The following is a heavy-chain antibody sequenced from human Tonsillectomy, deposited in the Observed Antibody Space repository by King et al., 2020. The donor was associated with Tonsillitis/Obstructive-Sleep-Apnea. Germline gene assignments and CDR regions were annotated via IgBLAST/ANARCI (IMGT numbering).Heavy chain of an antibody. CDR1: GFTFSRYE. D-gene: IGHD1-26*01. CDR2: ISSSGRTI. V-gene: IGHV3-48*03. Sequence: VQLVESGGGLVQPGGSLRLSCAASGFTFSRYEMNWVRQAPGKGLEWVSYISSSGRTIYYADSVKGRFTISRDNAKNSLYLQMNSLRAEDTAVYYCARDHEAEPPRGAFDIWGQGTMVTVSS. J-gene: IGHJ3*02. CDR3: ARDHEAEPPRGAFDI.